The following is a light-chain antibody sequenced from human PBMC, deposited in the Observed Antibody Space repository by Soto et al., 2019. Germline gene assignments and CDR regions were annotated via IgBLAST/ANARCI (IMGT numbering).Light chain of an antibody. CDR2: DVS. Sequence: QSALTQPRSVSGSPGQSVTISCTGTSSDVGAYNYVSWYQHLPGKAPKLMIYDVSKRPSGVPDRFSGSKSGNTASLTISGLQTEDEADYYCCSYAGTLYVFGTGTQLTVL. CDR1: SSDVGAYNY. V-gene: IGLV2-11*01. J-gene: IGLJ1*01. CDR3: CSYAGTLYV.